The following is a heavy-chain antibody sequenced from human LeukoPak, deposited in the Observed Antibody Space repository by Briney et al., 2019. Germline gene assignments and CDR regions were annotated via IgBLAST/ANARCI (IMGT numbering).Heavy chain of an antibody. CDR1: GFTFSSYV. CDR2: IWYDGSNK. CDR3: AGDRATSYFDY. D-gene: IGHD1-26*01. V-gene: IGHV3-33*08. J-gene: IGHJ4*02. Sequence: PGGSLRLSCTASGFTFSSYVMNWVRQAPGKGLEWVAFIWYDGSNKYYTDSVKGRFTISRDNSKNTLYLRMNSLRAEDTAVYYCAGDRATSYFDYWGQGALVTISS.